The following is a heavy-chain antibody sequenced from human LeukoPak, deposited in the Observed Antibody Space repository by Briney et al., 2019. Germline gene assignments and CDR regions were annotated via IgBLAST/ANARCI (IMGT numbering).Heavy chain of an antibody. CDR2: ISYDGSNK. CDR3: AKTSGSYYPGYFDY. CDR1: GFTFSSYG. V-gene: IGHV3-30*18. Sequence: GGSLRLSCAASGFTFSSYGMHWVRQAPGKGLEWVAVISYDGSNKYYADSVKGRFTISRDNSKNTLYLQMNSLRAEDTAVYYCAKTSGSYYPGYFDYWGQGTLVTVSS. J-gene: IGHJ4*02. D-gene: IGHD1-26*01.